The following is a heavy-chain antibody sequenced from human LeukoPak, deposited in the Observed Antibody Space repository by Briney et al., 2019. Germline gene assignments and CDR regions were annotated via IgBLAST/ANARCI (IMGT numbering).Heavy chain of an antibody. V-gene: IGHV4-39*01. CDR1: GGSISNSNYY. D-gene: IGHD1-26*01. CDR2: IYSSGNT. Sequence: KPSETLSLTFIVSGGSISNSNYYWGWIRQPPGKGLEWIGSIYSSGNTYYNPSLKSRVTMSVDTSKDQFSLNLSLVAAADTAVYYCARHASGSYNNFQHWGQGTLVTVSS. J-gene: IGHJ1*01. CDR3: ARHASGSYNNFQH.